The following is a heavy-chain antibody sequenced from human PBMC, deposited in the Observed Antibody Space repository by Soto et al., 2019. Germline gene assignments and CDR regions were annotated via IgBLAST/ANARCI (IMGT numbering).Heavy chain of an antibody. CDR2: ISGSGGNT. J-gene: IGHJ4*01. V-gene: IGHV3-23*01. CDR3: SKRDDSGGFRRAPFEY. D-gene: IGHD3-22*01. Sequence: GGSLRLSCAAPGFTFSSYAVTWVRQAPGKGLEWVSAISGSGGNTYYADSVKGRFTISRDNSKNTLFFQMNSLRVEDTAIYYCSKRDDSGGFRRAPFEYWGPRTLVTVSS. CDR1: GFTFSSYA.